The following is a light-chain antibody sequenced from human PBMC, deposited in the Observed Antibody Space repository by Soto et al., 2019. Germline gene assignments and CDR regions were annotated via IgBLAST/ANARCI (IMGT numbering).Light chain of an antibody. V-gene: IGLV7-46*01. CDR2: DTT. CDR1: TGAVTSGHY. CDR3: LLYYSGARV. J-gene: IGLJ2*01. Sequence: QAVVTQEPSLTVSPGGTVILTCGSSTGAVTSGHYPYWFQQKPGQAPRTLIYDTTNKHSWTPARFSGSLLGGKAALTLSGAQPEDEADYYCLLYYSGARVFGGGTQLTVL.